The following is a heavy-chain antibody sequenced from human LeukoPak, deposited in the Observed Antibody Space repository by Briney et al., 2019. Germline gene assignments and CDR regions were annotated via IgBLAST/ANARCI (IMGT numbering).Heavy chain of an antibody. V-gene: IGHV4-61*02. J-gene: IGHJ4*02. Sequence: SQTLSLTCTVSGGSISSGSYYWSWIRQPAGKGLEWIGRMYTSGSTNYNPSLKSRVTISVDTSKNQFSLKLSSVTAADTAVYYCARGFITIIRGVIFDYWGQGTLVTVSS. CDR2: MYTSGST. CDR1: GGSISSGSYY. D-gene: IGHD3-10*01. CDR3: ARGFITIIRGVIFDY.